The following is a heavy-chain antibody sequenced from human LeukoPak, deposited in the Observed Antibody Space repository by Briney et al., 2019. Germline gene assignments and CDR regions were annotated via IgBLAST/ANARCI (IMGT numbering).Heavy chain of an antibody. Sequence: GGSLRCSSAPSGFIVSSKYMIWVRQAPGQGREWGLVIHSGGSTYSADSVKGRFTISRDNSKNALYLQMNSLRPEDTAVYYCARMDLWRGAGGWSYFDYWGQGTLVTVPS. V-gene: IGHV3-66*02. CDR1: GFIVSSKY. CDR2: IHSGGST. CDR3: ARMDLWRGAGGWSYFDY. D-gene: IGHD1-14*01. J-gene: IGHJ4*02.